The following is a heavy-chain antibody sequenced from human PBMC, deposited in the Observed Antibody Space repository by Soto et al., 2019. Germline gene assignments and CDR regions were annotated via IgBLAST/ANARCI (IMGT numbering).Heavy chain of an antibody. CDR2: ISSSGSTI. D-gene: IGHD6-19*01. V-gene: IGHV3-11*01. CDR3: ARDHPRGQWLVSYYYYGMDV. Sequence: GESLKISCAASGFTFSDYYMSWIRQAPGKGLEWVSYISSSGSTIYYADSVKGRFTISRDNAKNSLYLQMNSLRAEDTAVYYCARDHPRGQWLVSYYYYGMDVWGQGTTVTVSS. J-gene: IGHJ6*02. CDR1: GFTFSDYY.